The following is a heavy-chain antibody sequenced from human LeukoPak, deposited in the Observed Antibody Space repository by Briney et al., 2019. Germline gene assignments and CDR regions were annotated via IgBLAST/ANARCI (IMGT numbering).Heavy chain of an antibody. Sequence: GESLKISCKGSGYSFTTYWIGWVRQMPGKGLEWMGIIYPGDSDTRSSPSFQGQVTISANRSIGTAYLQWSSLKASDTAMYYCARQVVGARGHWFDPWGQGTLVTVSS. CDR3: ARQVVGARGHWFDP. V-gene: IGHV5-51*01. CDR1: GYSFTTYW. CDR2: IYPGDSDT. J-gene: IGHJ5*02. D-gene: IGHD1-26*01.